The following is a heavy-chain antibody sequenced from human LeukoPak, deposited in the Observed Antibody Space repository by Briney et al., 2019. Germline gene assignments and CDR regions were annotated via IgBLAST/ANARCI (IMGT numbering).Heavy chain of an antibody. D-gene: IGHD3-16*01. CDR3: ARRERGTTPIRLGWFDP. V-gene: IGHV3-33*01. J-gene: IGHJ5*02. CDR1: GFTFSSYG. CDR2: IWHDGSNK. Sequence: PGGSLRLSCAASGFTFSSYGIHWVRQAPGKGLEWVGVIWHDGSNKYYADSVKGRFTISRDNSKNTLFLQMNSLRAEDTAVYYCARRERGTTPIRLGWFDPWGQGTLVTVSS.